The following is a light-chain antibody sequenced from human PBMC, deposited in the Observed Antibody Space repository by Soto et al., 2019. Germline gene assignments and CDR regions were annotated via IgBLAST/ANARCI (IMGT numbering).Light chain of an antibody. CDR2: EVS. Sequence: QSALTQPTSASRTPGQSVTISCTGTSSDIGGYNYVSWYQQHPGKAPKLMICEVSKRPSGVPDRFSGSKSGNTASLTVSGLQAEDEADYYCSSYAVSNILVFGGGTQLTVL. CDR1: SSDIGGYNY. CDR3: SSYAVSNILV. V-gene: IGLV2-8*02. J-gene: IGLJ2*01.